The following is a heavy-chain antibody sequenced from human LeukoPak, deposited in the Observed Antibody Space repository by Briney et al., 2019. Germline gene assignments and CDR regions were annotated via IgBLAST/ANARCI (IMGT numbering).Heavy chain of an antibody. CDR2: ILFSVTAT. D-gene: IGHD1-1*01. J-gene: IGHJ4*02. Sequence: PSETLSLTGIFIRRYIILDYRSSLRQPPGKGLEWIGYILFSVTATNYNPSLKSRVTISLDPSKNQFSLKLCSLTYRDTAVYYSALVGDWNDLVYWGQGTLVTVSS. V-gene: IGHV4-59*01. CDR1: RRYIILDY. CDR3: ALVGDWNDLVY.